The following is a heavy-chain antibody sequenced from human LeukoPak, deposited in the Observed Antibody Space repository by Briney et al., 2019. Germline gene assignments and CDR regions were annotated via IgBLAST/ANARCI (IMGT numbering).Heavy chain of an antibody. CDR2: ISFDGSNK. CDR3: ARDSGSYLGDY. V-gene: IGHV3-30-3*01. CDR1: GFTFRSYA. J-gene: IGHJ4*02. D-gene: IGHD1-26*01. Sequence: GRSLRLSCAASGFTFRSYAMHWVRQAPARGLGWGVVISFDGSNKYYADSVKGRFTISRDNSKNTPYLQMNSLRAEDTAVYYCARDSGSYLGDYWGQGTLVTVSS.